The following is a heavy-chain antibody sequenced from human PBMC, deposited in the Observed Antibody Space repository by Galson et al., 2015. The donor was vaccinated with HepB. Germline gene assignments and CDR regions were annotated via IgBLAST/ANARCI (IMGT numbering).Heavy chain of an antibody. D-gene: IGHD2-21*01. CDR2: INPNSGGT. CDR3: ARVYCGGDCYSRSLSYYMDV. CDR1: GYTFTGYY. Sequence: SVKVSCKASGYTFTGYYMHWVRQAPGQGLEWMGRINPNSGGTNYAQKFQGRVTMTRDTSISTAYMELSRLRSDDTAVYYCARVYCGGDCYSRSLSYYMDVWGKGTTVTVSS. V-gene: IGHV1-2*06. J-gene: IGHJ6*03.